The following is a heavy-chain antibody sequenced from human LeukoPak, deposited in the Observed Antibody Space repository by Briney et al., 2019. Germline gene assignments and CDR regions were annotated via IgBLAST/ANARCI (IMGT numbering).Heavy chain of an antibody. CDR2: ISSSSDYI. CDR1: GFTFSSYG. Sequence: GGSLRLSCAASGFTFSSYGMNWVRQAPGKGLEWVSSISSSSDYIYYADSVKGRFTISRDNAKNSLYLQMNSLRAEDTAVYYCARGFYCSSTGCSTGFDYWGQGTLVTVSS. V-gene: IGHV3-21*01. D-gene: IGHD2-2*01. CDR3: ARGFYCSSTGCSTGFDY. J-gene: IGHJ4*02.